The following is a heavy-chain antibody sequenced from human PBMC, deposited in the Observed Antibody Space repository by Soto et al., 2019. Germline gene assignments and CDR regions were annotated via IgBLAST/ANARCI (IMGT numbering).Heavy chain of an antibody. CDR1: GFTFSSYA. CDR2: ISGSGGST. V-gene: IGHV3-23*01. J-gene: IGHJ4*02. CDR3: AKATWIFGVVINPWH. D-gene: IGHD3-3*01. Sequence: EVQLLEAGGGLLQPRGSLRLSCAASGFTFSSYAMSWVRQAPGKGLEWVSAISGSGGSTYYADSVKVRFTISRDNSKNTLNRQMTSLRAEDRAVYYCAKATWIFGVVINPWHWGQGTLVTVSS.